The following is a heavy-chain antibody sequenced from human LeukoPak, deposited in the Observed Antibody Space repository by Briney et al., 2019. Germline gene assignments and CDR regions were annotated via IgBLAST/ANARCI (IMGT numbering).Heavy chain of an antibody. D-gene: IGHD6-13*01. CDR3: ARVAYSSSWPNWFDP. Sequence: SETLSLTCSVSDDSITMYYWTWIRQPAGKGLEWIGRIYTSGSTNYNPSLKSRVTMSVDTSKNQFSLKLSSVTAADTAVYYCARVAYSSSWPNWFDPWGQGTLVTVSS. V-gene: IGHV4-4*07. J-gene: IGHJ5*02. CDR1: DDSITMYY. CDR2: IYTSGST.